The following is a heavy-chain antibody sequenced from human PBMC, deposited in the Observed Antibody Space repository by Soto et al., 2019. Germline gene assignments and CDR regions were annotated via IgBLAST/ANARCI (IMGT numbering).Heavy chain of an antibody. J-gene: IGHJ5*02. CDR2: IYYSGST. CDR1: GGSIRSYH. D-gene: IGHD3-22*01. V-gene: IGHV4-59*01. Sequence: SETLSLTCTISGGSIRSYHWSWIRQPPGKGLEWIGYIYYSGSTNYNPSLMSRVTISVDTSKNQFSLKLSSVTAADTAVYYCAGEYYYDSSGYLWGQGTLVTVSS. CDR3: AGEYYYDSSGYL.